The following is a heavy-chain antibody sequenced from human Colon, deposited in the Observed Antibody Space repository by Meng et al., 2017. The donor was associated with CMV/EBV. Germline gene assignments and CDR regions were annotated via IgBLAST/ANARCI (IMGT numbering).Heavy chain of an antibody. CDR2: INPMFDTP. D-gene: IGHD3/OR15-3a*01. J-gene: IGHJ3*02. CDR1: VGTFSSSG. Sequence: KACVGTFSSSGLNWVRQAPGHGLEWMGGINPMFDTPDYAQKFQGRVTMTMDGSKRTAYMELSSLRSDDTAVYYCAQRTGYYAHAFDIWGQGTLVTVSS. CDR3: AQRTGYYAHAFDI. V-gene: IGHV1-69*05.